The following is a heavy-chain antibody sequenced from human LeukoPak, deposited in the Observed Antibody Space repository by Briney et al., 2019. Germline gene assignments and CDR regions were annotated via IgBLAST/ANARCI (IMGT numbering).Heavy chain of an antibody. Sequence: PGGSLRFSCAASGFTFSSYWMHWVRQAPGKGLVWVSRINSDGTSSIYADSVKGRFTGSRDNAKNTVYLQMNSLRAEDTSVYYCARGYYGAFDIWGHGTVVTVSS. CDR3: ARGYYGAFDI. J-gene: IGHJ3*02. CDR1: GFTFSSYW. V-gene: IGHV3-74*01. CDR2: INSDGTSS. D-gene: IGHD1-26*01.